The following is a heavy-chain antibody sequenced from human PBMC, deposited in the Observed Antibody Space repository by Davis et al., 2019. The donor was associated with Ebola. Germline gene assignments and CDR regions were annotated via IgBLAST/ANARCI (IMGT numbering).Heavy chain of an antibody. CDR2: IYTGDSDT. J-gene: IGHJ3*02. V-gene: IGHV5-51*01. CDR3: ASLRRTITGMDDAFDI. D-gene: IGHD2-8*02. Sequence: GGSLRLSCKDSGNSFASHWIGWVRQTPGKGLEWMGIIYTGDSDTRYSPSFRGQVTISADKSIKTAFLQWSSLKAPDTAMYYCASLRRTITGMDDAFDIWGQGTMVTVSS. CDR1: GNSFASHW.